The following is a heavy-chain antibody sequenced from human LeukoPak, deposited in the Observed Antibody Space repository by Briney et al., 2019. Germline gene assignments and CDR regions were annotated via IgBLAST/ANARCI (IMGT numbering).Heavy chain of an antibody. CDR3: SRTTGDSAIIAAH. Sequence: TSETLSLTRTVSGGSISGSCCYWGWIRQTPGKDLEWIGSTSYSGSTHYNPSFKSRVTVSVDTSKNQFFLNLSSVTAADTAVYYCSRTTGDSAIIAAHWGQGTLVTVSS. V-gene: IGHV4-39*01. J-gene: IGHJ4*02. CDR1: GGSISGSCCY. CDR2: TSYSGST. D-gene: IGHD3-16*01.